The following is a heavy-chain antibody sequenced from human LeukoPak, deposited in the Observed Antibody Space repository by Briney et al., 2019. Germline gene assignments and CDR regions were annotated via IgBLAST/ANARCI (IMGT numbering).Heavy chain of an antibody. V-gene: IGHV4-4*07. CDR2: IYTSART. CDR3: ARTWIRNYMAV. CDR1: GGSISRYY. J-gene: IGHJ6*03. D-gene: IGHD2-2*03. Sequence: SETLSLTWTVAGGSISRYYWSWIRQPAGDGLEWIGRIYTSARTNYTPSLKSRVTMSVDTSKNQFSLKPSSVTAADTAVYYCARTWIRNYMAVWGKGTTVTVS.